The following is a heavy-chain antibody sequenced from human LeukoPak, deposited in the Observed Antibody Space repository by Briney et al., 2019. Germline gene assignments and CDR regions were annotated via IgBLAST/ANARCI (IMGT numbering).Heavy chain of an antibody. CDR2: ISYDGSNK. CDR3: AKIPSYYYDSSGYYYHAFDI. CDR1: GFTFSSYA. V-gene: IGHV3-30*18. Sequence: GRSLRLSCAASGFTFSSYAMHWVRQAPGKGLEWVAVISYDGSNKYYADSVKGRFTISRDNSKNTLYLQMNSLRDEDTAVYYCAKIPSYYYDSSGYYYHAFDIWGQGTMVTVSS. J-gene: IGHJ3*02. D-gene: IGHD3-22*01.